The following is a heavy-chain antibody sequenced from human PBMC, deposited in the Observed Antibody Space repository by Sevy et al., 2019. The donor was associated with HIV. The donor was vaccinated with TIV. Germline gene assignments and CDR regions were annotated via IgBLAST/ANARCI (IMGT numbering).Heavy chain of an antibody. V-gene: IGHV1-46*01. CDR2: INPTGGST. CDR1: GYTFSSYY. J-gene: IGHJ4*02. D-gene: IGHD3-16*01. CDR3: ARRGEGGRFDY. Sequence: ASVKVSCKASGYTFSSYYMHWVRRAPGQGLEWMGIINPTGGSTTYAQKFQGRVTMTRDTSTTTVYMELSGLRSEDTAVYYCARRGEGGRFDYWGQGTLVTVSS.